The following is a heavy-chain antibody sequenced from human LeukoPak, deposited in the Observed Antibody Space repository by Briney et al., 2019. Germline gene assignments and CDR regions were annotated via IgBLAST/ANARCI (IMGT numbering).Heavy chain of an antibody. CDR1: GYTFTSYA. J-gene: IGHJ5*02. Sequence: ASVKVSCKASGYTFTSYAMHWVRQAPGQRLEWMGWINAGNGNTKYSQKFQGRVTITRDTSASTAYMELSSLRSEDTAVYYCARNPYSSGWYGRPGIWFDPWGQGTLVTVSS. D-gene: IGHD6-19*01. CDR3: ARNPYSSGWYGRPGIWFDP. CDR2: INAGNGNT. V-gene: IGHV1-3*01.